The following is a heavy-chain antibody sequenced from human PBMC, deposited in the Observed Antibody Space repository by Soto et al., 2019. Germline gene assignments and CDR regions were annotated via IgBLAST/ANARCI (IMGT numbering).Heavy chain of an antibody. CDR1: GYTFTDYW. Sequence: PGESLKISCKGSGYTFTDYWIGWVRQLPGKGLEWMGIIYPGDSDTRYSPSFQGHVTITVDKSTSTAYLQWNTLKASDTAMYYCARHISKFRYYHDAMDVWGQGTTVTVSS. CDR3: ARHISKFRYYHDAMDV. CDR2: IYPGDSDT. V-gene: IGHV5-51*01. D-gene: IGHD4-4*01. J-gene: IGHJ6*02.